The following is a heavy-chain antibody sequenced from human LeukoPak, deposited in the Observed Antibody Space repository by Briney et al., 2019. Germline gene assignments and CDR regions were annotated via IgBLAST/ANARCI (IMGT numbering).Heavy chain of an antibody. CDR1: GFTFSSYA. V-gene: IGHV3-30*04. CDR3: ARGLYSSSWSPRGY. Sequence: GGSLRLSCAASGFTFSSYAMHWVRQAPGKGLEWVAVISYDGSKKYYTDSVKGRFTISRDNSKNTLYLQMNSLRADDTAVYYWARGLYSSSWSPRGYWGQGTLVTVSS. CDR2: ISYDGSKK. J-gene: IGHJ4*02. D-gene: IGHD6-13*01.